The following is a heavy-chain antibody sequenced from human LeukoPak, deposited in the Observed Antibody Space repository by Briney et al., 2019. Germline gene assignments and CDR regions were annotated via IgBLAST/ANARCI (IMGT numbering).Heavy chain of an antibody. V-gene: IGHV4-34*01. CDR2: VTHGGGT. Sequence: PSEILSLTCAVDVHSFTSYDGSWIRQPPWKGREWIGQVTHGGGTNYNPSLKSRVTISADTSRNQFSLKLSSVTAADTAVYFCGGGGTIAAAGVDYWGHGTLVTVSS. CDR1: VHSFTSYD. J-gene: IGHJ4*01. CDR3: GGGGTIAAAGVDY. D-gene: IGHD6-13*01.